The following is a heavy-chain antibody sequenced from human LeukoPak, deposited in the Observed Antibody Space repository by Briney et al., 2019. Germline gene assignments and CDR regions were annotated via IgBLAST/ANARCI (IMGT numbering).Heavy chain of an antibody. CDR1: GFTFSSYS. D-gene: IGHD2-2*01. V-gene: IGHV3-21*01. CDR2: ISSSSSYI. CDR3: ARDTSTSRSNWFDP. Sequence: GGSLRLSCAASGFTFSSYSMNWVRQAPGKGLEWVSSISSSSSYIYYADSVKGRFTISRDNAKNLLYLQMNSLRAEDTAVYYCARDTSTSRSNWFDPWGQGTLVTVSS. J-gene: IGHJ5*02.